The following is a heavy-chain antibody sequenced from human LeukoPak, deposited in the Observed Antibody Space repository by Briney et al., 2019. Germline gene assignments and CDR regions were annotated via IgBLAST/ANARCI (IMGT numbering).Heavy chain of an antibody. CDR2: IYWDDDK. CDR3: ARDSSGWYGLDY. Sequence: KESGPTLVKPTQTLTLTCTLSGFSLSTSGVGVGWIRQPPGKALEWLALIYWDDDKRYSPSLKSRLTVTKDTSKNQVVLTMTNMDPVDTATYYCARDSSGWYGLDYWGQGTLVTVSS. CDR1: GFSLSTSGVG. V-gene: IGHV2-5*02. D-gene: IGHD6-19*01. J-gene: IGHJ4*02.